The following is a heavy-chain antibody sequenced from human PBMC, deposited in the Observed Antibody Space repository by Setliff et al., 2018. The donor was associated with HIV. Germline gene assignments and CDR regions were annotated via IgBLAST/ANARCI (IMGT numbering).Heavy chain of an antibody. D-gene: IGHD3-3*01. V-gene: IGHV4-31*03. CDR2: IHYSGSI. J-gene: IGHJ4*02. CDR3: ARVCPPVRYNFWSGYYPKAGYFDY. Sequence: PSETLSLTCTVSGGSISRGVYYWSWIRHHPGKGLEWIGYIHYSGSIYYNPSLKSRVTISVDTSKNQFSLKLSSVTAADTAVYYCARVCPPVRYNFWSGYYPKAGYFDYWGQGALVTVSS. CDR1: GGSISRGVYY.